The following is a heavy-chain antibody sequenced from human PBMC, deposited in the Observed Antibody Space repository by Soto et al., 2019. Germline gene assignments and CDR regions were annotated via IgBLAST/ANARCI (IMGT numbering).Heavy chain of an antibody. Sequence: QVQLVQSGAEVKKPGASVKVSCKASGYTFTSYAMHWVRQAPGQRLEWMGWINAGNGNTKYSQKLQGRVTITRDTSATTAYMEPTSLRSADTAVYYCARSSGYYSVDYWGQGTLVTVSS. J-gene: IGHJ4*02. D-gene: IGHD3-22*01. V-gene: IGHV1-3*01. CDR2: INAGNGNT. CDR3: ARSSGYYSVDY. CDR1: GYTFTSYA.